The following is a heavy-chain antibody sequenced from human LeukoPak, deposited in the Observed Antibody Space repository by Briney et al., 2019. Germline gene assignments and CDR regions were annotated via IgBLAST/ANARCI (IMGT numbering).Heavy chain of an antibody. CDR3: ARVGMAVAGRQMVGDY. CDR1: GYSISSGYY. CDR2: IYHSGST. D-gene: IGHD6-19*01. Sequence: NTSETLSLTCTVSGYSISSGYYWGWIRQPPGKGLEWIGNIYHSGSTYYNPSLKSRVTISLDTSKNQLSLKLTSVTAADTAVYYCARVGMAVAGRQMVGDYWGQGTLVTVSS. J-gene: IGHJ4*02. V-gene: IGHV4-38-2*02.